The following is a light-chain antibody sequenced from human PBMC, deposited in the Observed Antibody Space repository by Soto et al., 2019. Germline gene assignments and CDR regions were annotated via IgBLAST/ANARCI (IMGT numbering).Light chain of an antibody. J-gene: IGKJ1*01. CDR1: QSVSSY. Sequence: EIVLTQSPATLSLSPGERATLSCRASQSVSSYLAWYQQKPGQAPRLLIYDASNRATGIPARFSGSGSGTDFTLTISSLEPEDFAVYYCQQYETYSPTFGQGTKVEIK. V-gene: IGKV3-11*01. CDR3: QQYETYSPT. CDR2: DAS.